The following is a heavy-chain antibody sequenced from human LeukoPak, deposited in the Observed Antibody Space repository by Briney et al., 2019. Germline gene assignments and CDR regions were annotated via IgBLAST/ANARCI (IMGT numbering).Heavy chain of an antibody. D-gene: IGHD2-2*02. CDR3: ARTCSSSSCYMVH. CDR1: GYTFANFG. Sequence: ASVRVSCKASGYTFANFGITWVRQAPGQGLEWMGWISVYNGNTNYAQNLQGRVTLTTDTSTSTAYMELRSLRSDDAALYYCARTCSSSSCYMVHWGQGTLVTVSS. CDR2: ISVYNGNT. J-gene: IGHJ4*02. V-gene: IGHV1-18*01.